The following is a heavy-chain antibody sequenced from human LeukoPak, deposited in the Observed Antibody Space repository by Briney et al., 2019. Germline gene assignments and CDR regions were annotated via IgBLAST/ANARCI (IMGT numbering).Heavy chain of an antibody. CDR3: ARQGWFGELLSPLDY. Sequence: SETLSLTCTVSGGSISSSSYYWGWIRQPPGKGLEWIGSIYYSGSTYYNPSLKSRVTISVDTSKNQFSLKLSSVTASHTAVYYCARQGWFGELLSPLDYWGQGTLVTVSS. J-gene: IGHJ4*02. CDR1: GGSISSSSYY. V-gene: IGHV4-39*01. D-gene: IGHD3-10*01. CDR2: IYYSGST.